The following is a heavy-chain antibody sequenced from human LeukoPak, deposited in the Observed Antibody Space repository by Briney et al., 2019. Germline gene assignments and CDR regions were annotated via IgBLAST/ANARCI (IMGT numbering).Heavy chain of an antibody. CDR1: GGSISSGAYY. CDR2: IAYSGST. Sequence: PSETLSLTCTVSGGSISSGAYYWSWIRQHPGKGLEWIGYIAYSGSTYYNPSHESRFSISIDAFNNKCSLDVTSVTAADTAVYYCAREYCGGDCYFDLWGRGALVTVSS. CDR3: AREYCGGDCYFDL. V-gene: IGHV4-31*03. D-gene: IGHD2-21*02. J-gene: IGHJ4*02.